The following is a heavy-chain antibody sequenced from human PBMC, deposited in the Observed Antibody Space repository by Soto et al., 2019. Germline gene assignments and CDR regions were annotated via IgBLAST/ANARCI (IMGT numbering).Heavy chain of an antibody. Sequence: NPSETLSLTCAVYGASFSGFYWSWIRQPPGKGLEWIGELNPSGGTNYNASLKSRVSMSGDTSQNQFSLRLSFVTAADTAMYYCARARGGVQHWGQGTLVTVSS. J-gene: IGHJ1*01. CDR3: ARARGGVQH. V-gene: IGHV4-34*01. CDR1: GASFSGFY. CDR2: LNPSGGT. D-gene: IGHD3-10*01.